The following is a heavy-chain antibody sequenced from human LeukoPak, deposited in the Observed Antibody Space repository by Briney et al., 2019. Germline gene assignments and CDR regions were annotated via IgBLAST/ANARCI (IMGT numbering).Heavy chain of an antibody. CDR2: MNPNSGNT. V-gene: IGHV1-8*01. CDR3: ARGLQENLAWLTAFSAFDI. CDR1: GYTFTSYD. Sequence: ASVKVSCKASGYTFTSYDINWVRQATGQGLEWMGWMNPNSGNTGYAQKFQGRVTMTRNTSISTAYMELSSLRSDDTAVYYCARGLQENLAWLTAFSAFDIWGQGTMVTVSS. J-gene: IGHJ3*02. D-gene: IGHD6-19*01.